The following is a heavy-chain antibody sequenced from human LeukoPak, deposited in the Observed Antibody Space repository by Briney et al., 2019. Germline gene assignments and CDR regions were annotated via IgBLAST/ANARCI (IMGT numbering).Heavy chain of an antibody. J-gene: IGHJ4*02. CDR3: ARGGMVPGDDYFDY. CDR1: GGSFSGYY. V-gene: IGHV4-34*01. Sequence: PSETLSLTCAVYGGSFSGYYWSWIRQPPGKGLEWTGEINHSGSTNYNPSLKSRVTISVDTSKNQFSLKVSSVTAADTAVYYCARGGMVPGDDYFDYWGQGTLVTVSS. CDR2: INHSGST. D-gene: IGHD3-10*01.